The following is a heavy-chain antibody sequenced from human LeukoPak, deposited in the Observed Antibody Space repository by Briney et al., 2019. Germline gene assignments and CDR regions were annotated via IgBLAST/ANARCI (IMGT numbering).Heavy chain of an antibody. CDR2: ISDSGDRT. CDR3: AKGSKYYP. CDR1: GFTFSTYA. J-gene: IGHJ5*02. Sequence: TGGSLRLSCAASGFTFSTYAITWVRQAPGKGLEWLSAISDSGDRTYYADSVKGRFTISRDNSKNTLYLQMNSLRAEDTAVYYCAKGSKYYPWGQGTLVTVSS. D-gene: IGHD1-26*01. V-gene: IGHV3-23*01.